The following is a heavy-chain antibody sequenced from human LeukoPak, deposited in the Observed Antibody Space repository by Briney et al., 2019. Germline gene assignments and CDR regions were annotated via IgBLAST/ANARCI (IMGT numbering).Heavy chain of an antibody. V-gene: IGHV4-39*01. CDR2: IYYSGNT. J-gene: IGHJ4*02. Sequence: SETLSLTCIVSGGSISSTTYYWGWIRQPPGKRLEWIGSIYYSGNTYYNPSLKSRVTMSVDTSKNQFFLKLNSVTAADTAVYYCARGRPYSGGYHLDYWGQGTLVTVSS. CDR1: GGSISSTTYY. CDR3: ARGRPYSGGYHLDY. D-gene: IGHD1-26*01.